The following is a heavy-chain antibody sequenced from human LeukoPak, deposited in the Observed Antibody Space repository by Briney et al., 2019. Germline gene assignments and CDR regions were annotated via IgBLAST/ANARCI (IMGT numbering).Heavy chain of an antibody. J-gene: IGHJ4*02. CDR2: IYSDNT. CDR1: GFTVSTNS. V-gene: IGHV3-66*02. CDR3: ARVGRGYSFKVYYFDY. Sequence: GGTLRLSCTVSGFTVSTNSMSWVRQAPGKGLEWVSFIYSDNTHYSDSVKGRFTISRDNSKNTLYLQMNSLRAEDTAVYYCARVGRGYSFKVYYFDYWGQGTLVTVSS. D-gene: IGHD5-18*01.